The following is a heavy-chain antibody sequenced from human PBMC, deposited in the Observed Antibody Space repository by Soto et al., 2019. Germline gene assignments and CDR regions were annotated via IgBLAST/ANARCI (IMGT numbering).Heavy chain of an antibody. V-gene: IGHV3-48*01. Sequence: GGSLRLSCAASGFTFSSYSMNWVRQAPGKGLEWVSYISSSSSTIYYADSVKGRFTISRDNAKNSLYLQMNSLRAEDTAVYYCARDTPTPYTVTTFGYYYYMDVWGKGTTVTVSS. D-gene: IGHD4-17*01. J-gene: IGHJ6*03. CDR3: ARDTPTPYTVTTFGYYYYMDV. CDR2: ISSSSSTI. CDR1: GFTFSSYS.